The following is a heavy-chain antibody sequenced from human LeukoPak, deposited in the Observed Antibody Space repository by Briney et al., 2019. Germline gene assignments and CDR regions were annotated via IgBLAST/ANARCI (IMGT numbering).Heavy chain of an antibody. V-gene: IGHV4-34*01. CDR2: INHSGST. CDR1: GGSFSGYY. D-gene: IGHD3/OR15-3a*01. Sequence: PSETLSLTCAVYGGSFSGYYWSWIRQPPGKGLEWIGEINHSGSTNYNPSLKSRVTISVDTSKNQFSLKLSSVTAADTAVYYCARDGLEPLWGQGTLVTVSS. CDR3: ARDGLEPL. J-gene: IGHJ4*02.